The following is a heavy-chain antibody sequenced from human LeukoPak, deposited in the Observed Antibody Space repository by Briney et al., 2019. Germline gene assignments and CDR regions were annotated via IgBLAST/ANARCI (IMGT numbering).Heavy chain of an antibody. CDR1: GYTFTGYY. J-gene: IGHJ4*02. Sequence: GASVKVSCKASGYTFTGYYMHWVRQAPGQGLEWMGWINPNTGATNYAQKFQGRVTMTRDTSISTAYMELSRLRSDDTAVYYCARDEVFYYGSGSYPLIDYWGQGTLVTVSS. D-gene: IGHD3-10*01. V-gene: IGHV1-2*02. CDR2: INPNTGAT. CDR3: ARDEVFYYGSGSYPLIDY.